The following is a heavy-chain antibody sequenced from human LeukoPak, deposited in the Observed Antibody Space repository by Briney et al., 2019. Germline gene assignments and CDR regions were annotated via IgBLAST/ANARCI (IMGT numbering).Heavy chain of an antibody. V-gene: IGHV3-7*03. Sequence: PGGSLRLSCAASGFTFSSYSMNWVRQAPGKGLEWVANIKQDGSEKYYVDSVKGRFTISRDNAKNSLYLQMNSLRVKDTAVYYCAKNRLALNNWGQGTLVTVSS. J-gene: IGHJ4*02. CDR1: GFTFSSYS. CDR2: IKQDGSEK. CDR3: AKNRLALNN.